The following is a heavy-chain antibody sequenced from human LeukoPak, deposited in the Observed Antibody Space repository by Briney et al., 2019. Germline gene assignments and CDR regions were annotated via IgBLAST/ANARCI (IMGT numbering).Heavy chain of an antibody. D-gene: IGHD2-15*01. Sequence: PGGSLRLSCAASGFTFDDYGMSWVRQAPGKGLEWVSGISWDSSSVAYADSVKGRFTISRDNAKNSLYLQMNSLRAEDMALYYCAKDVGGPLADAFDTWGQGTMVTVSS. CDR1: GFTFDDYG. J-gene: IGHJ3*02. V-gene: IGHV3-9*03. CDR3: AKDVGGPLADAFDT. CDR2: ISWDSSSV.